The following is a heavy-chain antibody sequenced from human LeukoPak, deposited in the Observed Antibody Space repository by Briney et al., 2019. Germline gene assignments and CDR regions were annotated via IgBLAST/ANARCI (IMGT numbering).Heavy chain of an antibody. CDR1: GGSISSGDYY. CDR3: ARAPIGSYYDILTGYYRAGAFDY. D-gene: IGHD3-9*01. Sequence: SETLSLTCTVSGGSISSGDYYWNWIRQPPGEGLEWIEFIYYSGSTNYNPSLQSRLTILVDTSKNQFSLRLSSVTAADTAVYYCARAPIGSYYDILTGYYRAGAFDYWGQGTLVTVSS. J-gene: IGHJ4*02. CDR2: IYYSGST. V-gene: IGHV4-30-4*01.